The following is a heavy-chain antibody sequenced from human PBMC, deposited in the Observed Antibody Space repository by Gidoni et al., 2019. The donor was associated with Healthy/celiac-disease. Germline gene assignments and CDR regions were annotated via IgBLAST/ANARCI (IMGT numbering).Heavy chain of an antibody. J-gene: IGHJ4*02. V-gene: IGHV3-23*04. CDR1: GFPFSSYA. Sequence: EVQLVESGGVLVPPGGSLILSCAASGFPFSSYAMSWVRQAPGKGLEWVSAFSGSGGSTDYADSVKGRFTISRDNSKNTLYLQMNSLRAEDTAVYYCAKGLQRRDLGVYWGQGTLVTVSS. D-gene: IGHD2-8*01. CDR3: AKGLQRRDLGVY. CDR2: FSGSGGST.